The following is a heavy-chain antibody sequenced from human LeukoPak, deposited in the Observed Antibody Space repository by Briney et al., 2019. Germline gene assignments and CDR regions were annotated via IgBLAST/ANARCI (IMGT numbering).Heavy chain of an antibody. J-gene: IGHJ4*02. CDR2: INPNSGGT. Sequence: GVSVKVSCKASGYTFTGYYMHWVRQAPGQGLEWMGWINPNSGGTNYAQKFQGWVTMTRDTSISTAYMELSRLRSDDTAVYYCARVGYGSVREYYFDYWGQGTLVTVPS. CDR1: GYTFTGYY. D-gene: IGHD3-10*01. V-gene: IGHV1-2*04. CDR3: ARVGYGSVREYYFDY.